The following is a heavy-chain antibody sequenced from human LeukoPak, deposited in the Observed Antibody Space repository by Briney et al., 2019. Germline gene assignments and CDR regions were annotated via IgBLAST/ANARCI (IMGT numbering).Heavy chain of an antibody. Sequence: SETLSLTCAVYGGSFSGYYWSWIRQPPGKGLEWIGEINHSGSTNYNPSLKSRVTISVDTSKNQFSLKLTSVGAADTAVYYCARASWEPRHFDYWGQGTLVTVSS. D-gene: IGHD1-26*01. CDR1: GGSFSGYY. J-gene: IGHJ4*02. CDR2: INHSGST. CDR3: ARASWEPRHFDY. V-gene: IGHV4-34*01.